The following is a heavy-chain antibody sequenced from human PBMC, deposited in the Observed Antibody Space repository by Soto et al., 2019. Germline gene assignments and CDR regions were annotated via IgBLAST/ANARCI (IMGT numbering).Heavy chain of an antibody. V-gene: IGHV3-23*01. Sequence: GGSLRLSCAASGFTFSSYAMSWVRQAPGKGLEWVSAISGSGGSTYYADSVKGRFTISRDNSKNTLYLQMNSLRAEDTAVYYCAKDKYPPPLDDYGDWYFDYWGQGTLVTVSS. CDR2: ISGSGGST. D-gene: IGHD4-17*01. CDR3: AKDKYPPPLDDYGDWYFDY. CDR1: GFTFSSYA. J-gene: IGHJ4*02.